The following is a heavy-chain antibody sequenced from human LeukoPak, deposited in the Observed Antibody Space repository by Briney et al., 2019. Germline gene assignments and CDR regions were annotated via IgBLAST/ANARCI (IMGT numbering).Heavy chain of an antibody. CDR3: ARGGIAAAVVAFDI. D-gene: IGHD6-13*01. CDR2: IYHSGST. Sequence: SETLSLTCAVYGGSFSGYYWSWIRQPPGKGLEWIGEIYHSGSTNYNPSLKSRVTISVDKSKNQFSLKLSSVTAADTAVYYCARGGIAAAVVAFDIWGQGTMVTVSS. J-gene: IGHJ3*02. V-gene: IGHV4-34*01. CDR1: GGSFSGYY.